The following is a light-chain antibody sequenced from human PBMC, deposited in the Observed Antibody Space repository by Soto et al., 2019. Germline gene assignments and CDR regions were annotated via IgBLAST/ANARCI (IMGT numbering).Light chain of an antibody. CDR1: SSDVGGYHY. J-gene: IGLJ3*02. V-gene: IGLV2-14*03. CDR3: SSFTSAITAV. CDR2: DVS. Sequence: SALTQPASVSGSPGQSITISCTGTSSDVGGYHYVSWYQQHPGKAPKLLISDVSDRPSGVSNRFSGSKSGNTASLTISGLQAEDEADYYCSSFTSAITAVFGGGTKRPS.